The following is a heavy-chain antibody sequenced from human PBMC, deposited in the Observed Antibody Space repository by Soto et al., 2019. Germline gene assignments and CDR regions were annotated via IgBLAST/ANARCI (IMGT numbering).Heavy chain of an antibody. CDR1: GFTFSNYG. V-gene: IGHV3-30*03. CDR2: ISYDGSNK. D-gene: IGHD3-9*01. J-gene: IGHJ4*02. CDR3: ASGRYFVDINSSEFDY. Sequence: PGGSLRLSCAASGFTFSNYGIHWVRQAPGKGLEWVAVISYDGSNKFYADSVKGRFTISRDNSKNTVYLQMNSLRAEDTAVYYCASGRYFVDINSSEFDYWGQGTPVTVSS.